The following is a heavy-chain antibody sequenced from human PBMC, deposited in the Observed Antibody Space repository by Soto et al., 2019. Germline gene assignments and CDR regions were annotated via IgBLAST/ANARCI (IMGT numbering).Heavy chain of an antibody. CDR1: GASISDYY. CDR2: LYYSGTT. CDR3: ARVRRANGYFYLDS. J-gene: IGHJ4*02. D-gene: IGHD5-18*01. Sequence: SETLSLTFSVSGASISDYYWTWVRQPPGKGLEWIGYLYYSGTTNYNPSLMSRVTMLLDTSKSQFSLQLTSVTAADTAVYFCARVRRANGYFYLDSWGQGALVTVSS. V-gene: IGHV4-59*12.